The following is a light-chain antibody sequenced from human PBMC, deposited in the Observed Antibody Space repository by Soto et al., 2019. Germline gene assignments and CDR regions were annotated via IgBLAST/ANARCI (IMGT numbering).Light chain of an antibody. J-gene: IGLJ1*01. CDR3: SSYAAGHLYV. V-gene: IGLV2-8*01. CDR2: GVT. CDR1: SSDIGGHNY. Sequence: QSVLTQPPSASGSPGQSVTISCTGTSSDIGGHNYASWYQHHPGRPPKLMIYGVTKRPSGVPDRFSGSKSGNTASLTVSGLQAEDEADYYCSSYAAGHLYVFGTGTKVTVL.